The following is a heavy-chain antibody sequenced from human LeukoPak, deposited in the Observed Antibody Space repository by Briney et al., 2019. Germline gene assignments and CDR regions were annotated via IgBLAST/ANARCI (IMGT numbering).Heavy chain of an antibody. V-gene: IGHV4-59*08. D-gene: IGHD2-15*01. CDR1: GGSISGYY. CDR3: ARESGEIGRSMDV. CDR2: IYYRGNT. Sequence: SETLSLTCTVSGGSISGYYWSWIRQPPGKGLEWIGYIYYRGNTIYNPSLKSRVTMSVDTSGNQFSLKLSSVTAADTAVYYCARESGEIGRSMDVWGKGTPVTVSS. J-gene: IGHJ6*03.